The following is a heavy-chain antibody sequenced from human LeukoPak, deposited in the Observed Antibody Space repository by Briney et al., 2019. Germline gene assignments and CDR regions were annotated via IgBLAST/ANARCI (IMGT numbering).Heavy chain of an antibody. J-gene: IGHJ4*02. D-gene: IGHD3-10*01. CDR2: IYYSGST. Sequence: PSETLSLTCTVSGGSISSSSYYWGWIRQPPGKGLEWIGSIYYSGSTYYNPSLKSRVTISVDTSKNQFSLKLSSVTAADTAVYYCPKHAVRGVIITELNYFDYWGQGTLVTVSS. V-gene: IGHV4-39*01. CDR3: PKHAVRGVIITELNYFDY. CDR1: GGSISSSSYY.